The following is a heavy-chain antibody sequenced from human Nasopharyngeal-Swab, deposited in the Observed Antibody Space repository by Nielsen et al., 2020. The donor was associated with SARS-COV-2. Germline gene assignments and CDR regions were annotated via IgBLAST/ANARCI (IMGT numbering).Heavy chain of an antibody. CDR3: AKALERELPRYSDF. CDR1: GFIFSASA. Sequence: GESLKISCAASGFIFSASAIHWVRQAPGKGLEWVSFISGAGGTTFYSDSVKGRFTISRDTSKNTLYLQMSSLRAEDTALYYCAKALERELPRYSDFWGQGTLVTVSS. V-gene: IGHV3-23*01. CDR2: ISGAGGTT. J-gene: IGHJ4*02. D-gene: IGHD1-7*01.